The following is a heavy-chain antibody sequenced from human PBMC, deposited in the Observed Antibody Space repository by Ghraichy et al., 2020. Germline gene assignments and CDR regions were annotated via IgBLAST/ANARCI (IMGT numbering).Heavy chain of an antibody. Sequence: ASVKVSCKASGYTFTSYGISWVRQAPGQGLEWMGWISAYNGNTNYAQKLQGRVTMTTDTSTSTAYMELRSLRSDDTAVYYCARDPPTYSGSHDYYYYGMDVWGQGTTVTVSS. J-gene: IGHJ6*02. CDR1: GYTFTSYG. CDR2: ISAYNGNT. CDR3: ARDPPTYSGSHDYYYYGMDV. V-gene: IGHV1-18*01. D-gene: IGHD1-26*01.